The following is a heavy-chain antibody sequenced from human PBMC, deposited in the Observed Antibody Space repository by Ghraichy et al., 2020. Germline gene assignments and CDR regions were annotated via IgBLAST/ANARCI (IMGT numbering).Heavy chain of an antibody. Sequence: SQTLSLTCTVSGGSISRYYWSWIRQPPGKGLEWIGYIYTSGSTNYNPSLKSRVTISVDTSKNQFSLKLSSVTAADTAVYYCARHKGWLQLIFDYWGQGTLVTVSS. D-gene: IGHD5-24*01. CDR3: ARHKGWLQLIFDY. J-gene: IGHJ4*02. CDR2: IYTSGST. CDR1: GGSISRYY. V-gene: IGHV4-4*09.